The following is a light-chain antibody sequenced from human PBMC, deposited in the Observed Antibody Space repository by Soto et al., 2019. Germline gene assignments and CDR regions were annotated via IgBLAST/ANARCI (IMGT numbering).Light chain of an antibody. CDR2: AAS. V-gene: IGKV1-39*01. Sequence: DIQMTQSPSSLSASVGDRVSITCRASQGVSPYLNWYHQKPGTAPKLLIYAASSLQSGVPSRFSGSGSGTDFTLTISSLQSEDFGAYSCQQSHTPTYTFGQGTKVDIK. J-gene: IGKJ2*01. CDR1: QGVSPY. CDR3: QQSHTPTYT.